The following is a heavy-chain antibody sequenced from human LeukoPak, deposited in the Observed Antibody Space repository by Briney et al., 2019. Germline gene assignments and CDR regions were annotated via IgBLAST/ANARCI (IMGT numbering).Heavy chain of an antibody. CDR2: ISSSGSTI. V-gene: IGHV3-48*03. CDR1: GFTFSSYE. Sequence: GGSLRLSCAASGFTFSSYEMNWVRQAPGKGLEWVSYISSSGSTIYYADSVKGQFTISRDNAKNSLYLQMNSLRAEDTAVYYCARDQRFAGFGESSYWGQGTLVTVSS. CDR3: ARDQRFAGFGESSY. D-gene: IGHD3-10*01. J-gene: IGHJ4*02.